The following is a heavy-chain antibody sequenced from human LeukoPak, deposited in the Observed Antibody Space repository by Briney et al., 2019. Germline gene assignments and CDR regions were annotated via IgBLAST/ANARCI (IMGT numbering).Heavy chain of an antibody. CDR2: IKQDGSEK. V-gene: IGHV3-7*01. CDR1: GFTFSSYW. CDR3: ARTYKSDWYYFDY. J-gene: IGHJ4*02. Sequence: GGSLRLSCAASGFTFSSYWMSWVRQAPGKGLEWVANIKQDGSEKYYADSVKGRFTVSRDNSKNTLYLQMNSLRAEDTAVYYCARTYKSDWYYFDYWGQGTLVTLSS. D-gene: IGHD3-9*01.